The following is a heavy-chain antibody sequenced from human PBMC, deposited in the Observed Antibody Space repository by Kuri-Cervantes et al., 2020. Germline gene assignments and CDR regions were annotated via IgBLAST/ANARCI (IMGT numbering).Heavy chain of an antibody. CDR2: IRYDGSNK. Sequence: GESLKISCAASGFTFSDCGMHWVRQAPGKGLEWVAFIRYDGSNKYYVDSVKGRFSISRDNSKNTLYLQMNSLRAEDTAVYFCAKDSQPRFYYDSSGYYGGPDYWGQGTLVTVSS. D-gene: IGHD3-22*01. CDR3: AKDSQPRFYYDSSGYYGGPDY. J-gene: IGHJ4*02. V-gene: IGHV3-30*02. CDR1: GFTFSDCG.